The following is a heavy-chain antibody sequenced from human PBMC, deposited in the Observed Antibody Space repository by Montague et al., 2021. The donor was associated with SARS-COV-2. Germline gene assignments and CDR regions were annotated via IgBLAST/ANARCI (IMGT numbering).Heavy chain of an antibody. CDR1: GGSISSSSYY. CDR3: ARVKWELSVGNVFDI. V-gene: IGHV4-39*01. D-gene: IGHD1-26*01. CDR2: IYHSGST. J-gene: IGHJ3*02. Sequence: SETLSPTCTVSGGSISSSSYYWAWIRQPPGKGLEWIGSIYHSGSTFYNPSLKSRVSMSVDTSKNQFSLKLSPVTAADTAMYYCARVKWELSVGNVFDIWGQGIMVTASS.